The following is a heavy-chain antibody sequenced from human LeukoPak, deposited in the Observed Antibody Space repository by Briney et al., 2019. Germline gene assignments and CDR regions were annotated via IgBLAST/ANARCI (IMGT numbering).Heavy chain of an antibody. V-gene: IGHV4-39*01. D-gene: IGHD5-12*01. CDR1: GGSIGTSTYY. CDR2: MYYGGTT. CDR3: ATGKYSGYYDY. Sequence: SETLSPTCTVSGGSIGTSTYYGGWVRQPPGKGLEWIGSMYYGGTTYYNPSLKSRVTLSVDTSKNQFSLRLSSVTAADSAVYFCATGKYSGYYDYWGQGTLVTVSS. J-gene: IGHJ4*02.